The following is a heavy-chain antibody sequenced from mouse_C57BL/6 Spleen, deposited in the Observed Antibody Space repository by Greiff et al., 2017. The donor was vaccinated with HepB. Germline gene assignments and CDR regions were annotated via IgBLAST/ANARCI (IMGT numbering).Heavy chain of an antibody. Sequence: EVQLQQSGPELVKPGDSVKISCKASGYSFTGYFMNWVMQSHGKSLEWIGRINPYNGDTFYNQKFKGKATLTVDKSSSTAHMELRSLTSEDSAVYYCARGGITTVVGGVWGTGTTVTVSS. D-gene: IGHD1-1*01. CDR3: ARGGITTVVGGV. J-gene: IGHJ1*03. CDR1: GYSFTGYF. V-gene: IGHV1-20*01. CDR2: INPYNGDT.